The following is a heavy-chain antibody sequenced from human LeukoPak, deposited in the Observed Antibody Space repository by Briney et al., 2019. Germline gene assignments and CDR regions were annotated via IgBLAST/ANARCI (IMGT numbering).Heavy chain of an antibody. V-gene: IGHV3-23*01. CDR2: ISGSGGST. Sequence: PGGSLRLSCAASGFTFSSYAMSWVRQAPGKGLEWVSAISGSGGSTYYADSVKGRFTISRDNSKNTLYLQMNSLRAEDTAVYYCARGSSGWYSAFDIWGQGTMVTVSS. CDR1: GFTFSSYA. J-gene: IGHJ3*02. D-gene: IGHD6-19*01. CDR3: ARGSSGWYSAFDI.